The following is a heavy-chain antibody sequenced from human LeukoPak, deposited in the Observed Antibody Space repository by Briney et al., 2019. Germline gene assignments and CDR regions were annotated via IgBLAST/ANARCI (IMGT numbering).Heavy chain of an antibody. CDR2: IYYSGST. CDR1: GGSISTISYY. J-gene: IGHJ3*02. D-gene: IGHD1-26*01. V-gene: IGHV4-61*05. CDR3: ARGPVGGATYYDGDAFDI. Sequence: SEALSLTCTVSGGSISTISYYWGWIRQPPGKGLEWIGYIYYSGSTNYNPSLKSRVTISVDTSKNQFSLKLSSVTAVDTAVYYCARGPVGGATYYDGDAFDIWGQGTMVTVSS.